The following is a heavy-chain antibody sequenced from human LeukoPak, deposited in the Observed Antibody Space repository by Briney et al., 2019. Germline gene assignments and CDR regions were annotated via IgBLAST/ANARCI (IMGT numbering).Heavy chain of an antibody. CDR2: IYYSGST. V-gene: IGHV4-61*08. J-gene: IGHJ3*02. D-gene: IGHD3-10*01. CDR1: GGSISSGAYY. Sequence: PSETLSLTCTVSGGSISSGAYYWSWIRQPPGKGLEWIGYIYYSGSTNYNPSLKSRVTISVDTSKNQFSLKLSSVTAADTAVYYCARDTHVAGALGAFDIWGQGTMVTVSS. CDR3: ARDTHVAGALGAFDI.